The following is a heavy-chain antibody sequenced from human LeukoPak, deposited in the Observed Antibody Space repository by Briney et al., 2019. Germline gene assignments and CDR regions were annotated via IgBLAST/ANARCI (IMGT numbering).Heavy chain of an antibody. CDR3: ASLEGRVRNWFDP. Sequence: SETLSLTCAVYGGSFSGYYWSWIRQPPGKGLEWIGEINHSGSTNYNPSLKSRVTISVDTSKNQFSLKLSSVTAADTAVYYCASLEGRVRNWFDPWGQETLVTVSS. CDR1: GGSFSGYY. J-gene: IGHJ5*02. D-gene: IGHD3-10*01. CDR2: INHSGST. V-gene: IGHV4-34*01.